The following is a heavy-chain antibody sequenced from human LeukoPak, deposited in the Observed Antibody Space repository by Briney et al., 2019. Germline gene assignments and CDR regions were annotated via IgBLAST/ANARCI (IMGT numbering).Heavy chain of an antibody. Sequence: GGSPRLSCAASGFTFSSYAMSWVRQAPGKGLEWVSAISGSGGSTYYADSVKGRLTISRDNSKNTLYLQMNSLRAEDTAVYYCAKDLEPYYYGSGSYCPDYWGQGTLVTVSS. V-gene: IGHV3-23*01. CDR1: GFTFSSYA. D-gene: IGHD3-10*01. CDR3: AKDLEPYYYGSGSYCPDY. J-gene: IGHJ4*02. CDR2: ISGSGGST.